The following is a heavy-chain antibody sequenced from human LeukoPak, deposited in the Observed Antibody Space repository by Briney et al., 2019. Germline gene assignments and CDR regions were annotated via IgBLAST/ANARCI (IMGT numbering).Heavy chain of an antibody. D-gene: IGHD4-17*01. CDR3: ARAESAYGDSLDY. CDR1: GGSISSGDYY. J-gene: IGHJ4*02. V-gene: IGHV4-39*07. CDR2: IYHSGST. Sequence: SQTLSLTCTVSGGSISSGDYYWRWIRQPPGKGLEWIGSIYHSGSTYYNPSLKSRVTISVDTSKNQFSLKLNSVTAADTAVYYCARAESAYGDSLDYWGQGTLVTVSS.